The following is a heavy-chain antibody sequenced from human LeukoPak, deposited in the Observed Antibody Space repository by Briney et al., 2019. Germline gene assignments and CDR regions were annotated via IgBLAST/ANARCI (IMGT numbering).Heavy chain of an antibody. CDR2: ISSSSSYT. J-gene: IGHJ4*02. D-gene: IGHD6-19*01. CDR1: GFTFSDHY. V-gene: IGHV3-11*05. Sequence: GGSLRLSCAASGFTFSDHYMSWIRQAPGKGLEWVSYISSSSSYTKYADSVKGRFTISRDNAKNSLYLQMNSLRAEDTAVYYCARDLVGSSGWWDFDSWGQGTLVTVSS. CDR3: ARDLVGSSGWWDFDS.